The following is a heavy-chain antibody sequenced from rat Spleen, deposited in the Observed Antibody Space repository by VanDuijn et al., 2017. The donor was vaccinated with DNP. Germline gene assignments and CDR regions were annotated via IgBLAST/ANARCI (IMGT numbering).Heavy chain of an antibody. J-gene: IGHJ3*01. V-gene: IGHV3-1*01. Sequence: EVQLQESGPGLVKPSQSLSLTCSVTGYSITSHYWGWIRKFPGNKIEWMGYISYSGSTSYNPSLKSRISITRDTSKNQFFLQLNAVTTEDTATYYCARSGYNTDYYHLGAYWGQGTLVTVSS. CDR3: ARSGYNTDYYHLGAY. CDR1: GYSITSHY. CDR2: ISYSGST. D-gene: IGHD1-6*01.